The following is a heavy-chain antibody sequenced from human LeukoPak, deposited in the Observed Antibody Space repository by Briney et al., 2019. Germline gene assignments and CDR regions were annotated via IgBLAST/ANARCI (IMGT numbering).Heavy chain of an antibody. CDR1: GFTVSSNY. CDR3: AGDHVPATIYY. Sequence: GSLRLSCAASGFTVSSNYMSWVRQAPGKGLEWVSVIYRGGNTDYADSVKGRFTISRDNSKNTLYLQMNSLRAEDTAVYYCAGDHVPATIYYWGQGTLVTVSS. CDR2: IYRGGNT. J-gene: IGHJ4*02. V-gene: IGHV3-53*01. D-gene: IGHD2-2*01.